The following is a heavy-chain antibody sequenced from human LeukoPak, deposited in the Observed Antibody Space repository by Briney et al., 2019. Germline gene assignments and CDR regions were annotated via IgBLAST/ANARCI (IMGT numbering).Heavy chain of an antibody. CDR3: ARDLAYYYDSSGYSLDY. D-gene: IGHD3-22*01. V-gene: IGHV3-7*01. Sequence: GGSLRLSCAASGLTFSSYWMSWVRQAPGKGLEWVANIKQDGSEKYYVDSVKGRFTISRDNAKNSLYLQMNSLRAEDTAVYYCARDLAYYYDSSGYSLDYWGQGTLVTVSS. J-gene: IGHJ4*02. CDR1: GLTFSSYW. CDR2: IKQDGSEK.